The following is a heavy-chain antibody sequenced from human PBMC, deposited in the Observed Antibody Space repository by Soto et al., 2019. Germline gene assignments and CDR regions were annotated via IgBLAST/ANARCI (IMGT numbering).Heavy chain of an antibody. CDR2: ISGSGGST. D-gene: IGHD3-22*01. Sequence: AGGSLRLSCAASGFTFSSYAMSWVRQAPGKGLEWVSAISGSGGSTYYADSAKGRFTISRDNSKNTLYLQMNSLRAEDTAVYYCAKDFSITMIVVVIPLSFDYCGQGTLVTVSS. CDR1: GFTFSSYA. CDR3: AKDFSITMIVVVIPLSFDY. V-gene: IGHV3-23*01. J-gene: IGHJ4*02.